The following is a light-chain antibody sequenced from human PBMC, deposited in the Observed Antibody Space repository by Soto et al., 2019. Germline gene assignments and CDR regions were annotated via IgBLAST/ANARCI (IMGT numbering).Light chain of an antibody. CDR1: SSDVGGYNY. Sequence: QSVLTHPRSVSGSPGQSVTISCTGTSSDVGGYNYVSWYQQYPGKAPKVMIYDVKTRPSGVPDRFSGSKSGNTASLTISGLQAEDEADYYCCSYAGSYTFVFGTGTKLTVL. V-gene: IGLV2-11*01. CDR3: CSYAGSYTFV. CDR2: DVK. J-gene: IGLJ1*01.